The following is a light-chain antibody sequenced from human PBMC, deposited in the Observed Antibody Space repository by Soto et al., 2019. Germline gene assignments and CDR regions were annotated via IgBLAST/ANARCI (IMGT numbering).Light chain of an antibody. CDR3: QQYGNSGVT. CDR2: GVS. CDR1: QSVNSNY. V-gene: IGKV3-20*01. J-gene: IGKJ3*01. Sequence: ILLTQSPATLSLSPGERATLSCRASQSVNSNYLAWHQQKPGQAPRLLIYGVSSRATGIPDRFSGSGSGTDFTLTISRLGPEDFAVYYCQQYGNSGVTFGPGAKVDIK.